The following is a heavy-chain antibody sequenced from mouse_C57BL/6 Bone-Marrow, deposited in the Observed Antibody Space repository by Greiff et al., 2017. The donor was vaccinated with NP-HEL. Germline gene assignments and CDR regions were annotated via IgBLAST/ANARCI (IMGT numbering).Heavy chain of an antibody. CDR3: ARWGATTVVATDYAMDY. J-gene: IGHJ4*01. D-gene: IGHD1-1*01. V-gene: IGHV1-72*01. CDR1: GYTFNSYW. Sequence: QVHVKQPGAELVKPGASVKLSCKASGYTFNSYWMHWVKQRPGRGLEWIGRIDPNSGGTKYNEQFKSKATLTVDKPSSTAYIQLSSLTSEDSAVYYCARWGATTVVATDYAMDYWGQGTSVTVSS. CDR2: IDPNSGGT.